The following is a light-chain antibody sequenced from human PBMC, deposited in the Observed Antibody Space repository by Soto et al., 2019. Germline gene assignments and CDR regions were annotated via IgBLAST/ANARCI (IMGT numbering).Light chain of an antibody. J-gene: IGLJ1*01. CDR3: SSYASSSIYV. Sequence: QSALTQPASVSGSPGQSITISCTGTSSDVGGYNYVSWYQQHPGKATKLIIYDVSNRPSGVSNRFSGSKSGNTASLTISGLQAEDEADYYCSSYASSSIYVFGTGTKVTVL. CDR2: DVS. CDR1: SSDVGGYNY. V-gene: IGLV2-14*01.